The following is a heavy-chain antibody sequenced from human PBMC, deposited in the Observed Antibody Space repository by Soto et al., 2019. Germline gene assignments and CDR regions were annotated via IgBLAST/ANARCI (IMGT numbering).Heavy chain of an antibody. D-gene: IGHD7-27*01. CDR2: ISYDGSNK. CDR1: GLTFSGYG. V-gene: IGHV3-30*03. Sequence: QVQLVESGGGVVQPGRSLRLSCSASGLTFSGYGMHWVRQAPGMGLEWVAVISYDGSNKYYADSVKGRFTISRDNSKNXXXXXXNSLRADDXXXXXXXXXXXXXXXXXXXPRGYYYXXXXDVWXXXTTV. J-gene: IGHJ6*01. CDR3: XXXXXXXXXXXXXPRGYYYXXXXDV.